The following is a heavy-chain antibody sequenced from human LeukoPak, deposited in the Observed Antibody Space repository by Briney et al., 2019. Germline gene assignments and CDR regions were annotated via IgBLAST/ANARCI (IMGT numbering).Heavy chain of an antibody. CDR3: ARDHLDMAIINFYGLDV. D-gene: IGHD5-24*01. CDR2: ISYDGSKK. CDR1: GFTFSTYA. Sequence: GRSLRLSCAASGFTFSTYAMHWVRQAPGKGLEWVAVISYDGSKKYYADSVKGRFTISRDNSKSTLFLQVNSLRPDDTSVFYCARDHLDMAIINFYGLDVWGQGTTVTVSS. J-gene: IGHJ6*02. V-gene: IGHV3-30*04.